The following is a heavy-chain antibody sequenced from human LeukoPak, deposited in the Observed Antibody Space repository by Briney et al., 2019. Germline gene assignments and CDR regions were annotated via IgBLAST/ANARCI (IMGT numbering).Heavy chain of an antibody. Sequence: ASVKVSCKASGYTFTSYGISWVRQAPGQGLEWMGSISPYNGNTNYAQKLQGRVTMTTDTSTSPAYMELRSLRSDDTAVYYCARDQYDYVWGSYRPYFDYWGQGTLVTVSS. V-gene: IGHV1-18*01. CDR2: ISPYNGNT. D-gene: IGHD3-16*02. CDR1: GYTFTSYG. J-gene: IGHJ4*02. CDR3: ARDQYDYVWGSYRPYFDY.